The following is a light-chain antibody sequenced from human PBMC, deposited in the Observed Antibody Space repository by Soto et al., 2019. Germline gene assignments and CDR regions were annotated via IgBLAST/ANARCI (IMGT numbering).Light chain of an antibody. CDR3: QQRSNWPPLT. CDR1: QSISNY. J-gene: IGKJ4*01. Sequence: EIVLTQSPATLSLSPGERATLSCRASQSISNYLAWYQQKPGQAPRLLIYDASNRATGIPARFSGSGSGTDFTLTISSLEPEDFAFDYCQQRSNWPPLTFGGGTKVEIK. CDR2: DAS. V-gene: IGKV3-11*01.